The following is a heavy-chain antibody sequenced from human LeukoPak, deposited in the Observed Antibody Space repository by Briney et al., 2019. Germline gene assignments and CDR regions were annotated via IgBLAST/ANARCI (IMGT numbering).Heavy chain of an antibody. J-gene: IGHJ6*03. V-gene: IGHV4-34*01. D-gene: IGHD1-26*01. Sequence: SETLSLTCAVYGGSFSGYYWSWIRQSPGKGLEWIGSIYHSGSTYYNPSLKSRVTISVDTSKNQFSLKLSSVTAADTAVYYCARVSGLVYYYYMDVWGRGTTVTVSS. CDR3: ARVSGLVYYYYMDV. CDR1: GGSFSGYY. CDR2: IYHSGST.